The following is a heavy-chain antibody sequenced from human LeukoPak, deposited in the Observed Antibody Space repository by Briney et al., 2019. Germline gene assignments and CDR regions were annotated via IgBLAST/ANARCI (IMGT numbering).Heavy chain of an antibody. V-gene: IGHV4-4*07. Sequence: SETLSLTCTVSGGSISSYYWSWIRQPPGKGLEWIGRIYTSGTTKYNPSLKSRVTISVDTSKNQFSLRLSSVTAADTAVYYCARGRGPDYDYYYMDVWGKGTTVTVSS. CDR3: ARGRGPDYDYYYMDV. CDR2: IYTSGTT. J-gene: IGHJ6*03. CDR1: GGSISSYY.